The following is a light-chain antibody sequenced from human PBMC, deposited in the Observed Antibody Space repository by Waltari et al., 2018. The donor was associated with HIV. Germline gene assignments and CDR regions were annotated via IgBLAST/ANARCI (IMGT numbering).Light chain of an antibody. V-gene: IGLV3-1*01. CDR2: QDN. Sequence: SYELTQAPSLSVSPGQTASNTCSGDKLADTIASWYQQKPGQSPLLVIYQDNRRSSGIPERFSGSHSGNAATLTISGTQAMDEADYFCQAWNSRTAWVIFGGGTKLTVV. CDR1: KLADTI. J-gene: IGLJ2*01. CDR3: QAWNSRTAWVI.